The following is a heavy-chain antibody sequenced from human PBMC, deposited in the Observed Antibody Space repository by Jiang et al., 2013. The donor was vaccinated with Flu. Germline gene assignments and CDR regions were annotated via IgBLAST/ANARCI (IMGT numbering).Heavy chain of an antibody. CDR1: GGTFSSYA. V-gene: IGHV1-69*09. D-gene: IGHD5-18*01. Sequence: VQLVESGAEVKKPGSSVKVSCKASGGTFSSYAISWVRQAPGQGLEWMGRIIPILGIANYAQKFQGRVTITADKSTSTAYMELSSLRSEDTAVYYCGLGTAMGPGGRYYYYGMDVWGKGTTVTVS. CDR3: GLGTAMGPGGRYYYYGMDV. CDR2: IIPILGIA. J-gene: IGHJ6*04.